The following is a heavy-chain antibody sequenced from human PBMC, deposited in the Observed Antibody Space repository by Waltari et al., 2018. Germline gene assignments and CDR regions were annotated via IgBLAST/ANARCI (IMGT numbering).Heavy chain of an antibody. CDR2: IYSTGSKI. CDR1: GFTFSDFS. D-gene: IGHD5-12*01. Sequence: EVQLVESGGGLVQPGGSLRLSCAASGFTFSDFSMNWVRQAPGKGLEWVSYIYSTGSKIYYADSVKGRFTISRDNAQNSLYLQMNSLRADDTAVYYCARGYRKAFDIWGQGTMVTVS. CDR3: ARGYRKAFDI. V-gene: IGHV3-48*04. J-gene: IGHJ3*02.